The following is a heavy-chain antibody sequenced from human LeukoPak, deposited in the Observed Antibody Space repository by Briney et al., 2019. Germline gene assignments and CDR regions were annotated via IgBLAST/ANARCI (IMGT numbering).Heavy chain of an antibody. CDR3: ARDYGDYVHYYMDV. CDR2: IYYSGST. V-gene: IGHV4-39*02. CDR1: GGSISSSSYY. J-gene: IGHJ6*03. D-gene: IGHD4-17*01. Sequence: PSETLSLTCTVSGGSISSSSYYCGLIRQPPGKGLEWIGSIYYSGSTYYNPSLKSRVTISVDTSKNQFSLKLTPVTAADTAVYYCARDYGDYVHYYMDVWGKGTTVTVSS.